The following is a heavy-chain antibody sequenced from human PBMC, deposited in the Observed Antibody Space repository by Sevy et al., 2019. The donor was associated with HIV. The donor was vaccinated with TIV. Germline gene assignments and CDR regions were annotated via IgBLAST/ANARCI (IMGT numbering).Heavy chain of an antibody. J-gene: IGHJ6*02. CDR3: VKDPDYNFWRGDYGMDV. D-gene: IGHD3-3*01. CDR1: GFSFSNSA. Sequence: GGSLRLSCSGSGFSFSNSAMNWVRQTPGKGLKYVSAISSDGVSTYYTVSVRGRFTISRDNSKNTLYLQMSSLRVEDTAVYYCVKDPDYNFWRGDYGMDVWVQGTTVTVSS. V-gene: IGHV3-64D*06. CDR2: ISSDGVST.